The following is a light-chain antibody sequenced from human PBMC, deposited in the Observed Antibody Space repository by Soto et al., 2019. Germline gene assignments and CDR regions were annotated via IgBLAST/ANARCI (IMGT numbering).Light chain of an antibody. CDR1: QSVGTN. Sequence: ETVLTQSPGTLSLSPGDEATLFCRASQSVGTNLAWYQQQPGQAPRLLIYGASTRATGIPARFSGSGSGTDFTLFISSLQSEDFAIYYCQQYNKWPPWTF. CDR3: QQYNKWPPWT. CDR2: GAS. J-gene: IGKJ1*01. V-gene: IGKV3-15*01.